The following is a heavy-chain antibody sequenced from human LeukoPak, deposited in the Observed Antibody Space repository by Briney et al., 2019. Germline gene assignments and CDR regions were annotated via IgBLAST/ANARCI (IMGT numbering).Heavy chain of an antibody. J-gene: IGHJ5*02. V-gene: IGHV3-30*03. CDR1: GFTFSSYG. D-gene: IGHD3-22*01. CDR2: ISYDGSNK. Sequence: PGGSLRLSCAASGFTFSSYGMHWVRQAPGKGLEWVAVISYDGSNKYYADSVKGRFTISRDNSKNTLCLQMNSLRAEDTAVYYCARDFEYHDSSGSFKGFDPWGQGTLVTVSS. CDR3: ARDFEYHDSSGSFKGFDP.